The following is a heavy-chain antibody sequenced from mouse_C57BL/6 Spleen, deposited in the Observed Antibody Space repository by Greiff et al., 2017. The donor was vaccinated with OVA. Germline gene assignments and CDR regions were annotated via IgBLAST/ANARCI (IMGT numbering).Heavy chain of an antibody. CDR3: AARTGTGAMDY. J-gene: IGHJ4*01. CDR1: GYTFTSYW. Sequence: QVQLQQPGAELVMPGASVKLSCKASGYTFTSYWMHWVKQRPGQGLAWIGEIDPSDSYTNYNQKFKGKSTLTVDKSSSTAYLQLSSLTSEDSAFYYCAARTGTGAMDYWGQGTSVTVSS. CDR2: IDPSDSYT. V-gene: IGHV1-69*01. D-gene: IGHD4-1*01.